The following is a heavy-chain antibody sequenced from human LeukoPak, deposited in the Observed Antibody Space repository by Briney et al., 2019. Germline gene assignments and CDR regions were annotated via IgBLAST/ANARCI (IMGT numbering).Heavy chain of an antibody. CDR2: IYYSGNT. CDR3: ARLALQEVGTSQTYYLDY. J-gene: IGHJ4*02. V-gene: IGHV4-39*07. Sequence: SETLSLTCTVSGDSISSSNSYWGWIRQPPGKGLEWIGSIYYSGNTYYNASLKSRVTISVDTSKNQFSLKLSSVTAADTAVYYCARLALQEVGTSQTYYLDYWGQGTLVTVSS. CDR1: GDSISSSNSY. D-gene: IGHD1-26*01.